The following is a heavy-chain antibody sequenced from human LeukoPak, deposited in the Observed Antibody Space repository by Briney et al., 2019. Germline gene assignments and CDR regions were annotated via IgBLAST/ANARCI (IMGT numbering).Heavy chain of an antibody. Sequence: GGSLRLSCAASGFTFSGYAMNWVRQAPGKGLEWVSYISSSRSTIYYADSVKGRFTISRDNAENSLYLQMSNLRAEDTAVYHCARGRYGDYDPAAFDYWGQGALVTVSS. D-gene: IGHD4-17*01. CDR1: GFTFSGYA. CDR3: ARGRYGDYDPAAFDY. V-gene: IGHV3-48*01. J-gene: IGHJ4*02. CDR2: ISSSRSTI.